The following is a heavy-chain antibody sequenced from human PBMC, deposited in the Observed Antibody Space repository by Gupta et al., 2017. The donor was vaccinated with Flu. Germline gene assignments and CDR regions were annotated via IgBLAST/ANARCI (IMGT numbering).Heavy chain of an antibody. Sequence: SRQPTGKGLEWIGEINHSGSTKKKPSLKSRVTISVDTSKNQFFLKLSSVTAADTAVYYCARRRIAVADMWQYWSQGTLVTVSS. J-gene: IGHJ4*02. CDR2: INHSGST. D-gene: IGHD6-19*01. CDR3: ARRRIAVADMWQY. V-gene: IGHV4-34*01.